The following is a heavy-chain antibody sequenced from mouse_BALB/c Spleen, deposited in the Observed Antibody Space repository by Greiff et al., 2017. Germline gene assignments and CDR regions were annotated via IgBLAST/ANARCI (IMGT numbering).Heavy chain of an antibody. J-gene: IGHJ2*01. D-gene: IGHD2-4*01. V-gene: IGHV1S81*02. CDR2: INPSNGRT. Sequence: VQLQQSGAELVKPGASVKLSCKASGYTFTSYWMHWVKQRPGQGLEWIGEINPSNGRTNYNEKFKSKATLTVDKSSSTAYMQLSSLTSEDSAVYYCARRGYYDVYFDYWGQGTTLTVSS. CDR1: GYTFTSYW. CDR3: ARRGYYDVYFDY.